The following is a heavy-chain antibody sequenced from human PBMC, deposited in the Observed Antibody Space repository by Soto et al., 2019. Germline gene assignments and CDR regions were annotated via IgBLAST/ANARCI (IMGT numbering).Heavy chain of an antibody. Sequence: EVQLVESGGGLVQPGGSLRLSCAVSGFSVSSTFMNWVRQATGKGLEWVAVIHSGGNTFYGDSVKGRFTISRDNSKNMVYLQMTSLRGDNTAVYFCARAPVTTRPRTFDYWGQGTLVTVSS. D-gene: IGHD4-17*01. CDR1: GFSVSSTF. V-gene: IGHV3-66*01. J-gene: IGHJ4*02. CDR3: ARAPVTTRPRTFDY. CDR2: IHSGGNT.